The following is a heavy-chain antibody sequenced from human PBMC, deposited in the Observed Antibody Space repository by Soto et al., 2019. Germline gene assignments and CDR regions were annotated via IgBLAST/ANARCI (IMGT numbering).Heavy chain of an antibody. CDR1: GFSFGDYG. Sequence: GSLRLSFTASGFSFGDYGMSWFCQAPGKGLEWVGFIRSKAYGGTTEYAASVKGRFTISRDDSKSIAYLQMNSLKTEDTAVYYCNRSGFGALFGMDVWGQGTTVTVSS. V-gene: IGHV3-49*03. J-gene: IGHJ6*02. D-gene: IGHD3-3*01. CDR2: IRSKAYGGTT. CDR3: NRSGFGALFGMDV.